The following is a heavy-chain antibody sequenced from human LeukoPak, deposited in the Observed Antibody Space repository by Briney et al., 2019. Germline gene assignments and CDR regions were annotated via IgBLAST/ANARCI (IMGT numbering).Heavy chain of an antibody. CDR1: GGSISSYY. V-gene: IGHV4-59*01. J-gene: IGHJ5*01. CDR3: VKGGQGFDS. Sequence: PSETLSLTCTVSGGSISSYYWSWIRQPPGKGLEWIGYMYYRGNTNYNPSLKSRVTISIDTPKNQFSLKLSSVTAADAAIYYCVKGGQGFDSWGQGTLVTVSS. CDR2: MYYRGNT.